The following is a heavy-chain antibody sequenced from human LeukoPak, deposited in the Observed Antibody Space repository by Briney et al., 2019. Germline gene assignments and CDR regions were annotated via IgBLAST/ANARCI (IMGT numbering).Heavy chain of an antibody. D-gene: IGHD2-21*01. Sequence: ASVKVSCKASGYTFTSCDINWVRQATGQGLEWLGWISDYNGNANYAQKFQGRVTMTTDTSTSTAYMELRSLRSDDTAVYYCARLAVAGYYYYMDVWGKGTTVTVSS. CDR1: GYTFTSCD. CDR2: ISDYNGNA. J-gene: IGHJ6*03. CDR3: ARLAVAGYYYYMDV. V-gene: IGHV1-18*01.